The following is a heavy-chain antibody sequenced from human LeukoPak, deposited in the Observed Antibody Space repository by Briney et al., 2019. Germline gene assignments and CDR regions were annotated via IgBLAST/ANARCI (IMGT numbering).Heavy chain of an antibody. J-gene: IGHJ6*03. CDR1: GYTFTSYG. CDR3: ARGDYDFWSGYYEANYYYYYMDV. V-gene: IGHV1-18*01. Sequence: ASVKVSCKASGYTFTSYGISWVRQAPGQGLEWMGWISAYNGNANYAQKLQGRVTMTTDTSTSTAYMELRSLRSDDTAVYYCARGDYDFWSGYYEANYYYYYMDVWGKGTTVTVSS. CDR2: ISAYNGNA. D-gene: IGHD3-3*01.